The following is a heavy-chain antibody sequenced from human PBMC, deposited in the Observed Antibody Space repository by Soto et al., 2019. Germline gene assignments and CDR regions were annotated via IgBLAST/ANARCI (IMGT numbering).Heavy chain of an antibody. CDR1: GFTFGDYA. CDR2: NRSKAQCWTA. D-gene: IGHD2-2*01. CDR3: TSGPMPQGLFVY. Sequence: SMRLSCTASGFTFGDYAKSWVRQAPGKGLEWVCFNRSKAQCWTALYAPSVKGRFIMLRDDSKWFAFLKMSRLKTEDAAVYYGTSGPMPQGLFVYGGPGTLVTVSS. J-gene: IGHJ4*02. V-gene: IGHV3-49*04.